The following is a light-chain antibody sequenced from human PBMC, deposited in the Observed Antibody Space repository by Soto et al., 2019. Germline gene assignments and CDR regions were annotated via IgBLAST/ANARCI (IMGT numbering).Light chain of an antibody. CDR2: DVS. J-gene: IGKJ1*01. V-gene: IGKV3-20*01. Sequence: EIVMTQSPATLSVSPGERATLSCRAGQGVTTNFAWYQQKSGQSPRLLIYDVSIRATGVPARFSATGSETDFTLTISRLEPEDFAVYYCQQYGSSPWTFGQGTKVDIK. CDR3: QQYGSSPWT. CDR1: QGVTTN.